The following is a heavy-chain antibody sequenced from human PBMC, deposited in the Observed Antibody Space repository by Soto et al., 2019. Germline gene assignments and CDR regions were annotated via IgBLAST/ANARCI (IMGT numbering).Heavy chain of an antibody. Sequence: PSETLSLTCTVSGGSISSYYWSWIRQPPGKGLEWIGYIYYSGSTNYNPSLKSRVTISVDTSKNQFSLKLSSVTAADTAVYYCASNLITMVRGVYYYYGMDVWGQGTTVTVSS. CDR2: IYYSGST. CDR3: ASNLITMVRGVYYYYGMDV. V-gene: IGHV4-59*08. CDR1: GGSISSYY. J-gene: IGHJ6*02. D-gene: IGHD3-10*01.